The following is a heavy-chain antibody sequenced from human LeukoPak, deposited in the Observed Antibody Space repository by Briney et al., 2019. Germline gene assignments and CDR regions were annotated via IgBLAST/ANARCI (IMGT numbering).Heavy chain of an antibody. V-gene: IGHV1-69*06. CDR2: IIPIFGTA. Sequence: SVEVSCKASGGTFSSYAISWVRQAPGQGLEWMGGIIPIFGTANYAQKFQGRVTITADKSTSTAYMELSSLRSEDTAVYYCASGDIVATIKYFQHWGQGTLVTVSS. J-gene: IGHJ1*01. CDR1: GGTFSSYA. CDR3: ASGDIVATIKYFQH. D-gene: IGHD5-12*01.